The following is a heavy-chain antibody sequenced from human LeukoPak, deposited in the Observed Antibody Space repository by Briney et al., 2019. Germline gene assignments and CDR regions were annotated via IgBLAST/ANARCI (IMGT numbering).Heavy chain of an antibody. Sequence: GGSLRLSCAASGFTFSSYAMSWVRQAPGKGLEWVSAISGSGGSTYYADSVKGRFTISRDNSKNTLYLQMNSLRAEDTAVYYCAKDYDFWSGYRRGGYYFDYWGQGTLVTVSP. CDR2: ISGSGGST. CDR1: GFTFSSYA. J-gene: IGHJ4*02. D-gene: IGHD3-3*01. CDR3: AKDYDFWSGYRRGGYYFDY. V-gene: IGHV3-23*01.